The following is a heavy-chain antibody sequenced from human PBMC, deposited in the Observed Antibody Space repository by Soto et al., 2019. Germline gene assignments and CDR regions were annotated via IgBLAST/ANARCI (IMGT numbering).Heavy chain of an antibody. CDR3: AKVSPLLGYYYGMDV. CDR2: ISYDGSNK. V-gene: IGHV3-30*18. J-gene: IGHJ6*02. D-gene: IGHD2-15*01. CDR1: GFTFSSYG. Sequence: GGSLRLSCAASGFTFSSYGMHWVRQAPGKGLEWVAVISYDGSNKYYADSVKGRFTISRDNSKNTLYLQMNSLRAEDTAVYYCAKVSPLLGYYYGMDVWGQGTTVTVSS.